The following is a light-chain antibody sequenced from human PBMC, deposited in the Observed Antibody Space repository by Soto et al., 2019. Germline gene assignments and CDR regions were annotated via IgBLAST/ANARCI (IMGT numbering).Light chain of an antibody. CDR2: DVS. CDR1: SSDVGGYNY. Sequence: QSVLTQPASVSGSPGQSITISCTGTSSDVGGYNYVSWYQQHPGKAPKLMIYDVSSRPSGVSNRFSGSKSGNTASLTISGLQAEDEADYYCSSYTSSSTLGVFGGGTQLTVL. J-gene: IGLJ2*01. CDR3: SSYTSSSTLGV. V-gene: IGLV2-14*01.